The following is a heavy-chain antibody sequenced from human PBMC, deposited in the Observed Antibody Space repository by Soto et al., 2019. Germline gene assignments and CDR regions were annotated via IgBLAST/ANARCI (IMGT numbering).Heavy chain of an antibody. CDR1: GYTFTSYG. J-gene: IGHJ4*02. CDR3: AKVPKRGNIY. V-gene: IGHV1-18*01. Sequence: ASVKVSCKTSGYTFTSYGISWVRQAPGQGLEWMGWITANNVNTNYAQKFQGRVTMTTDTSTATAYMELRSLRSDDTAVYYCAKVPKRGNIYWGQGTLVTVSS. CDR2: ITANNVNT.